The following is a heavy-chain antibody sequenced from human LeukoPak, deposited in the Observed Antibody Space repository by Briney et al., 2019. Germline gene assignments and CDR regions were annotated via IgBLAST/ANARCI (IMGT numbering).Heavy chain of an antibody. CDR3: ARGLDLEGFDY. CDR1: GGSFSDYN. D-gene: IGHD1-1*01. Sequence: SETLSLTCAVYGGSFSDYNWSWLRQSPEKGLEWIGEINDSGRTHYNPSLKSRVTISVDTAKYQFSLGLSSLTAADTAVYYCARGLDLEGFDYWGQGTLVTVSS. J-gene: IGHJ4*02. V-gene: IGHV4-34*01. CDR2: INDSGRT.